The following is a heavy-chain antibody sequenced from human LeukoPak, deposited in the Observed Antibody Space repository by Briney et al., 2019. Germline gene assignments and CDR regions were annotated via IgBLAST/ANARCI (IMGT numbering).Heavy chain of an antibody. CDR1: GFTFSSYA. CDR2: ISGGGGGA. J-gene: IGHJ4*02. V-gene: IGHV3-23*01. D-gene: IGHD3-10*01. Sequence: GGSLRLSCAASGFTFSSYAMSWVRQAPGKGLEWVSAISGGGGGAYYADSVKGRFTISRDNSKNTLFLQMNSLRAEDSAIYYCAKRVSYSSGSHFDYWGQGTLVTVSS. CDR3: AKRVSYSSGSHFDY.